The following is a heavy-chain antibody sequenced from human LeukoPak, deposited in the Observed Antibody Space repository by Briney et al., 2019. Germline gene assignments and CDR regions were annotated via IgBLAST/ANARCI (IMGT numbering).Heavy chain of an antibody. J-gene: IGHJ4*02. V-gene: IGHV4-34*01. CDR3: ATREV. CDR2: INHYGGT. Sequence: SETLSLTCAVYGGSLNTYYWSWIRQPPEKGLERIGEINHYGGTNYTPSFKSRVTISVDTPKKQFSLKLNSVTAADTAVYFCATREVWGQGMLVTVSS. CDR1: GGSLNTYY.